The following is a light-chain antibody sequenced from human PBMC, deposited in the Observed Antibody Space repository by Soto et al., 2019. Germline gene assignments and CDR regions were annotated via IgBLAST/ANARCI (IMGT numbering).Light chain of an antibody. CDR2: GNT. CDR3: QSYDSSLRAWV. J-gene: IGLJ3*02. CDR1: SSNIVAGYD. V-gene: IGLV1-40*01. Sequence: QSVLTQPPSVSEAPGQRVTVSCAGSSSNIVAGYDVHWYQQLPGTAPKLLIYGNTHRPSGVPDRFSGSKSGTSASLAITGLQAEDEADYYCQSYDSSLRAWVFGGGTKLTVL.